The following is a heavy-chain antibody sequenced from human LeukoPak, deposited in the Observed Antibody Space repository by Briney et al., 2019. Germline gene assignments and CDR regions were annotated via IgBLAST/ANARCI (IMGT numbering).Heavy chain of an antibody. CDR2: IYYSGST. Sequence: PSETLSLTCTVSGGSISSGGYYWSWIRQHPGKGLEWIGYIYYSGSTYYNPSLKSRVTISVDTSKNQFSLKLSSVTAADTAVYYCARGERCSSTSCPKGVDYWGQGTLVTVSS. V-gene: IGHV4-31*03. D-gene: IGHD2-2*01. CDR3: ARGERCSSTSCPKGVDY. J-gene: IGHJ4*02. CDR1: GGSISSGGYY.